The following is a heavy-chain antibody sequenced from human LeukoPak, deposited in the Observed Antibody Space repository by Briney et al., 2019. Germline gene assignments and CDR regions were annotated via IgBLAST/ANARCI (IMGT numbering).Heavy chain of an antibody. Sequence: PSETLSLTCTVSGYSISSGYYWGWIRQPPGKGLEWIGSGSTYYNPSLKSRVTISVDTSKNQFSLKLSSVTAADTAVYYCARRLGVVVPAAIDVGYYMDVWGKGTTVTVSS. V-gene: IGHV4-38-2*02. CDR1: GYSISSGYY. CDR2: SGST. J-gene: IGHJ6*03. D-gene: IGHD2-2*01. CDR3: ARRLGVVVPAAIDVGYYMDV.